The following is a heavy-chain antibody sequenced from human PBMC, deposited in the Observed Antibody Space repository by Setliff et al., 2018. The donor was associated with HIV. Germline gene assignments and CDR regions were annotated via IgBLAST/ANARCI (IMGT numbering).Heavy chain of an antibody. D-gene: IGHD6-19*01. CDR2: VHAGNSNT. V-gene: IGHV1-3*01. CDR1: GYTFTTYF. J-gene: IGHJ5*02. Sequence: GASVKVSCKASGYTFTTYFIHWVRQAPGQRLEWMGWVHAGNSNTKYSQKFQGGVTFTRDTSAHTAYMELSSLTSEDTAVYYCATFYSTGWYNPWGQGTLVTVSS. CDR3: ATFYSTGWYNP.